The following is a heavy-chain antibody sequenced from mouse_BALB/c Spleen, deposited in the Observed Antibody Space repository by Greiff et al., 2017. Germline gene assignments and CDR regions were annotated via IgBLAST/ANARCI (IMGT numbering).Heavy chain of an antibody. CDR3: TRSRGMDY. Sequence: LQQPGSELVRPGASVKLSCKASGYTFTSYWMHWVKQRPGQGLEWIGNIYPGSGSTNYDEKFKSKATLTVDTSSSTAYMQLSSLTSEDSAVYYCTRSRGMDYWGQGTSVTVAS. CDR2: IYPGSGST. V-gene: IGHV1S22*01. J-gene: IGHJ4*01. CDR1: GYTFTSYW.